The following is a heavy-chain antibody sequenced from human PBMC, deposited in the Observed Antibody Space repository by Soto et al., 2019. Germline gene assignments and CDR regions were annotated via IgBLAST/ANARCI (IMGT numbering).Heavy chain of an antibody. CDR3: TTDRHYSPIDC. V-gene: IGHV3-30-3*01. J-gene: IGHJ4*02. CDR1: GLTFCSYA. CDR2: ISYDGSNK. Sequence: PGGSLRLSCAASGLTFCSYAMHWVRQAPGKGLEWVAVISYDGSNKYYADSVKGRFPISRDNSKNTLYLQMNSLRAEDTAVYYSTTDRHYSPIDCWGQGTQVTVSS. D-gene: IGHD4-4*01.